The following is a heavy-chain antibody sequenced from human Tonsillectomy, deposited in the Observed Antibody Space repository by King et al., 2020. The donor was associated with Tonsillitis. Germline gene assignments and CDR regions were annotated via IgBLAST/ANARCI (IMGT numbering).Heavy chain of an antibody. V-gene: IGHV2-70*11. CDR3: ARDSYDKYYYYMDV. CDR1: GFSLSTSGMC. D-gene: IGHD3-22*01. CDR2: IDWDVDK. Sequence: TLKESGPALVKPTQTLTLTCTFSGFSLSTSGMCVSWIRQPPWKALEWLARIDWDVDKYYSTSLKTRLTISKDTSKNQVVLTMTNMDPVDTARYYCARDSYDKYYYYMDVWGKGTTVTVSS. J-gene: IGHJ6*03.